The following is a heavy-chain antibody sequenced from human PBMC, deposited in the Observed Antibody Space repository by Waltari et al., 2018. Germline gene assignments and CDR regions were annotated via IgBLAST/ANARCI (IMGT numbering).Heavy chain of an antibody. Sequence: EVQLVETGGGLIQPGGSLRLSCAASGFTVSSNYMSWVRQAPGKGLEWVSVIYSGGSTYYADSVKGRFTISRDNSKNTLYLQMNSLRAEDTAVYYCARGGAVRRYSGSYLGYWGQGTLVTVSS. J-gene: IGHJ4*02. D-gene: IGHD1-26*01. V-gene: IGHV3-53*02. CDR2: IYSGGST. CDR1: GFTVSSNY. CDR3: ARGGAVRRYSGSYLGY.